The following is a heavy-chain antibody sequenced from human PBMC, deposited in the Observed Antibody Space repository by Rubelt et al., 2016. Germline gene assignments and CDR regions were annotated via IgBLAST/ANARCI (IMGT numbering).Heavy chain of an antibody. V-gene: IGHV1-18*01. D-gene: IGHD6-13*01. Sequence: QVQLVQSGAEVKKPGASVKVSCKASGYTFTSYGISWVRQALGQGLEWMGWISAYNGNTNHEQKGQGRVTMTTDTSTRTAYMERRSLRSDDTAVYYCARDEPYSSSWYDYWGQGTLVTVSS. CDR1: GYTFTSYG. CDR3: ARDEPYSSSWYDY. J-gene: IGHJ4*02. CDR2: ISAYNGNT.